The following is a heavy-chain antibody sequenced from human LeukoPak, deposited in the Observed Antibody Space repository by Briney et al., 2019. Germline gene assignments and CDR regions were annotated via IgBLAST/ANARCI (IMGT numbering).Heavy chain of an antibody. V-gene: IGHV3-7*01. J-gene: IGHJ4*02. Sequence: GGSLRLSCAASGFTFISDWMSWVRQAPGKGLEWVANIKQDGSERYYVDSVKGRFTISRDNAKNSLYLQMNSLRAEDTGVYYCAGSGWQVYFDYWGQGTLVTVSS. CDR3: AGSGWQVYFDY. D-gene: IGHD6-19*01. CDR2: IKQDGSER. CDR1: GFTFISDW.